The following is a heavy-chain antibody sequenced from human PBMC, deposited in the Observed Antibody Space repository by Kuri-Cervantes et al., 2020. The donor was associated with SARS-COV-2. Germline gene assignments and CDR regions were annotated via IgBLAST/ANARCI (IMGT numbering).Heavy chain of an antibody. J-gene: IGHJ5*02. CDR2: INHTGSA. V-gene: IGHV4-34*01. CDR1: GGSFIDYY. D-gene: IGHD3-3*01. Sequence: SDTLSLTCGVQGGSFIDYYWTWIRQPPMKGLEWIGEINHTGSATYNPSLKSRVTISVDTSKNLFSLKMTSVTAADKAVYFCARGVVTIYGFLFLLPAPGWLDPWGQGTLVTVSS. CDR3: ARGVVTIYGFLFLLPAPGWLDP.